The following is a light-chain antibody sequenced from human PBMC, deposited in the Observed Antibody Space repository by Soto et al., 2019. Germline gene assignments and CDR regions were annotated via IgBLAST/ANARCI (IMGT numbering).Light chain of an antibody. CDR3: KQYNIYSNT. J-gene: IGKJ2*01. CDR1: QSISSW. CDR2: DAS. V-gene: IGKV1-5*01. Sequence: DIQMTQSPSTLSASVGDRVTITCRASQSISSWLAWYQQKPGKAPKLLIYDASSLESGVPSRFSGSGSGTEFTLTISCLQPDDFATYYCKQYNIYSNTFGQETKLEIK.